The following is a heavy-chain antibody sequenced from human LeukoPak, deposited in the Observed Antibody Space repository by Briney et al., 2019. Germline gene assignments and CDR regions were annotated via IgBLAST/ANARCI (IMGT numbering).Heavy chain of an antibody. CDR3: ARGGLSSGWYYYFDY. Sequence: EASVKVSCKASGGTFSSYGISWVRQAPGQGLEWMGGIIPIFGTANYAQKFQGRVTITADESTSTAYMELSSLRSEDTAVYYCARGGLSSGWYYYFDYWGQGTLVTVSS. J-gene: IGHJ4*02. CDR2: IIPIFGTA. CDR1: GGTFSSYG. V-gene: IGHV1-69*13. D-gene: IGHD6-19*01.